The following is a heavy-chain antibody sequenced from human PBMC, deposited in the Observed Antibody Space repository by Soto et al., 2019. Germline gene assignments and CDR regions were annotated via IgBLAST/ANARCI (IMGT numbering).Heavy chain of an antibody. CDR2: ISGSGGST. CDR3: AKDPRSHSGYDMGYFDY. CDR1: GFTFSSYA. D-gene: IGHD5-12*01. V-gene: IGHV3-23*01. J-gene: IGHJ4*02. Sequence: EVQLLESGGGLVQPGGSLRLSCAASGFTFSSYAMSWVRQAPGKGLEWVSAISGSGGSTYYADSVKGRFTISRDNSKNTLYLQMTSLRAEDTAVYYCAKDPRSHSGYDMGYFDYWGQGTLVTVSS.